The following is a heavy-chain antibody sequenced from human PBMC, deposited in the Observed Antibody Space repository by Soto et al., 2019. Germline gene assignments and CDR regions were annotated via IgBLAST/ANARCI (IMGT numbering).Heavy chain of an antibody. Sequence: QLQLQESGPGLVKPSETLSLTCTVSGGSISSSSYYWGWIRQPPGKGLEWIGSIYYSGSTYYNPSLKRRVTISVDTSKNQFSLKLSSVTAADTAVYYCARLFGYCSGGSCQTLDYWGQGTLVTVSS. J-gene: IGHJ4*02. CDR2: IYYSGST. D-gene: IGHD2-15*01. CDR3: ARLFGYCSGGSCQTLDY. V-gene: IGHV4-39*01. CDR1: GGSISSSSYY.